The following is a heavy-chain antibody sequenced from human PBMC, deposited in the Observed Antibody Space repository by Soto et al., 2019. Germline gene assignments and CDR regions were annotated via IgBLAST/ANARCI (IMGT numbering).Heavy chain of an antibody. V-gene: IGHV4-31*03. CDR2: IYYSGST. CDR1: GGSISRGGYY. CDR3: ARAPAMITFGIDY. D-gene: IGHD3-16*01. Sequence: SETLSLTCTVSGGSISRGGYYWSWIRQHPGKGLEWIGYIYYSGSTYYNPSLKSRVTISVGTSKNQFSLKLSSVTAADTAVYYCARAPAMITFGIDYWGQGTLVTVSS. J-gene: IGHJ4*02.